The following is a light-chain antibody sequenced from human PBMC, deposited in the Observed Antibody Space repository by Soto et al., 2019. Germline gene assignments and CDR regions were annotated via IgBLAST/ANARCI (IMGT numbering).Light chain of an antibody. Sequence: QSALTQPASVSGSPGQSITISCTGTSSDVGGYNYVSWYQQHPGKGPKLMIYDVSDRPSGVSNRFSGSKSGNTGSLTISGLRADDQADYHCSSYTTSSPHVLFGGGTKLTVL. J-gene: IGLJ2*01. CDR3: SSYTTSSPHVL. V-gene: IGLV2-14*03. CDR2: DVS. CDR1: SSDVGGYNY.